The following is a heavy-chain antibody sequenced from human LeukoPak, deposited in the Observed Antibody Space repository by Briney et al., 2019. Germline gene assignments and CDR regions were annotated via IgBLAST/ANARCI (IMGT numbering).Heavy chain of an antibody. CDR1: GYTFTGYY. CDR3: VRDRSRGVARPVYYFDY. J-gene: IGHJ4*02. Sequence: GASVKVSCKASGYTFTGYYMHWVRQAPGQGLEWMGWINPNSGGTNYAQKFQGRVTMTRGTSISTAYMELSRLRSDDTAVYYCVRDRSRGVARPVYYFDYWGQGTLVTVSS. CDR2: INPNSGGT. V-gene: IGHV1-2*02. D-gene: IGHD3-10*01.